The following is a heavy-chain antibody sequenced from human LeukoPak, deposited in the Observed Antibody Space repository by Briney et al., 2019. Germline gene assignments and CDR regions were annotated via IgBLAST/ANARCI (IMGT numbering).Heavy chain of an antibody. D-gene: IGHD3-16*01. CDR3: ARDPLSD. CDR1: GGSISGSDSY. Sequence: KPSETLSLTCIVSGGSISGSDSYWGWIRQPPGKGLEWIGSIYYSGSTYYNPSLKSRVTISVDTSKNQFSLKLSSVTAADTAVYYCARDPLSDWGQGTLVTVSS. V-gene: IGHV4-39*07. J-gene: IGHJ4*02. CDR2: IYYSGST.